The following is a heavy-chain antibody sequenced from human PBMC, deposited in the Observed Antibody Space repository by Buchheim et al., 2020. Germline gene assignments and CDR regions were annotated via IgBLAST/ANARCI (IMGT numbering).Heavy chain of an antibody. D-gene: IGHD1-26*01. CDR3: AKVSGSYPFDY. V-gene: IGHV3-30*18. Sequence: QVQLVESGGGVVQPGRSLRLSCAASGFTFSSYGMHWVRQAPGKGLEWVAVISYDGSNKYYADSVKGRFTISRDNSKNTLYLQMNSLRAEDTAVYYCAKVSGSYPFDYWGQGTL. CDR2: ISYDGSNK. J-gene: IGHJ4*02. CDR1: GFTFSSYG.